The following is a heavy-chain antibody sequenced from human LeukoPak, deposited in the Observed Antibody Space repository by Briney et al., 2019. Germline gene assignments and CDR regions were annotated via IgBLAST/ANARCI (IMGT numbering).Heavy chain of an antibody. Sequence: PGGSLRLSCAASGFTFSSYAMSWVRQAPGEGLEWVSAISGSGGSTYYADSVKGRFTISRDNSKNTLYLQMNSLRAEDTAVYYCAKDLNFWSGYYDYWGQGTLVTVSS. D-gene: IGHD3-3*01. V-gene: IGHV3-23*01. CDR3: AKDLNFWSGYYDY. CDR1: GFTFSSYA. J-gene: IGHJ4*02. CDR2: ISGSGGST.